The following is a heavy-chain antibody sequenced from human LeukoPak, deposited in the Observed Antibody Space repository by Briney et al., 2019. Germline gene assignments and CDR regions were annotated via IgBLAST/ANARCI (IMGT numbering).Heavy chain of an antibody. Sequence: PSETLSLTCTVSGGSISSYYWSWLRQPPGKGLEWIGYVYTSGSTNYNPSLKSRVTISVDTSKNQFFLKLSSVTAADTAVYYCARHAPVYCSGGSCYWEELPGGDYFDYWGQGTLVTVSS. V-gene: IGHV4-4*09. J-gene: IGHJ4*02. CDR3: ARHAPVYCSGGSCYWEELPGGDYFDY. D-gene: IGHD2-15*01. CDR1: GGSISSYY. CDR2: VYTSGST.